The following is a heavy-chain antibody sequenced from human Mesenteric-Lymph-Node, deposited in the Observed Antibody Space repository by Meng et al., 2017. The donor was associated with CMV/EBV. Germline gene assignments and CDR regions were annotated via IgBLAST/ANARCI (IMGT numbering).Heavy chain of an antibody. CDR2: IFPGDSDT. CDR1: GYTFTSYY. Sequence: KVSCKASGYTFTSYYMHWVRQLPGKGLEWMGIIFPGDSDTRYSPSFQGQVTISADKSITTANLQWSSLKASDTAMYYCARQGGSSSVTHYGMDVWGQGTTVTVSS. J-gene: IGHJ6*02. CDR3: ARQGGSSSVTHYGMDV. D-gene: IGHD6-6*01. V-gene: IGHV5-51*01.